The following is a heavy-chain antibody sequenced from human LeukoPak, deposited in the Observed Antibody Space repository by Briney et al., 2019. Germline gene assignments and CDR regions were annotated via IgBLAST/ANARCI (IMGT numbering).Heavy chain of an antibody. CDR3: AKESLRVVPSATFDY. V-gene: IGHV3-23*01. D-gene: IGHD2-2*01. Sequence: DSVKGRFTISRDSSKNTLYLQMHSLRAEDTAVYYCAKESLRVVPSATFDYWGQGTLVTVSS. J-gene: IGHJ4*02.